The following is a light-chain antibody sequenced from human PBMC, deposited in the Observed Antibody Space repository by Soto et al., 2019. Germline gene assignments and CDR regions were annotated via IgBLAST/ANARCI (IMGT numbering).Light chain of an antibody. CDR2: DAS. Sequence: EIVLTQSPATLSLSPLEIATLSFMASQSVSSYLAWYQQKPGQAPRLLIYDASNRATGIPARFSGSGSGTDFTPTISSLEPEDFAVYYCQQRSNWPPTFGQGTRLEIK. J-gene: IGKJ5*01. V-gene: IGKV3-11*01. CDR1: QSVSSY. CDR3: QQRSNWPPT.